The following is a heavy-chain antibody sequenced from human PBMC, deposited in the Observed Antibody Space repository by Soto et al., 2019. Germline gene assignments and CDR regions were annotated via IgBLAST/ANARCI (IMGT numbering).Heavy chain of an antibody. CDR1: GYIFSTYA. D-gene: IGHD2-15*01. J-gene: IGHJ4*02. CDR2: INGGNGNT. V-gene: IGHV1-3*01. Sequence: GASVKVSCKASGYIFSTYAIHWVRQAPGQRFEWMGCINGGNGNTIYSPKFQGRLTITRYTSATTAYMELNSLRSEDAAVYYCARVLGGWPDYWGQGTLVTVSS. CDR3: ARVLGGWPDY.